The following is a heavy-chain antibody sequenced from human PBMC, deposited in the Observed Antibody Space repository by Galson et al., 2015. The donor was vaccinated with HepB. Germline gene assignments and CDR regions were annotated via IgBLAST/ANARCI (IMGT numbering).Heavy chain of an antibody. CDR1: GGSFSGYY. CDR3: ATITVGVVVINP. D-gene: IGHD3-22*01. V-gene: IGHV4-34*01. CDR2: IHHGGDA. Sequence: TLSLTCAVYGGSFSGYYWSWIRQPPEKGLEWIGQIHHGGDANYNPSLKSRVTISIDTSKNQFSLKLSSVTAAGTAVYYCATITVGVVVINPWGQGTLVTVSS. J-gene: IGHJ4*02.